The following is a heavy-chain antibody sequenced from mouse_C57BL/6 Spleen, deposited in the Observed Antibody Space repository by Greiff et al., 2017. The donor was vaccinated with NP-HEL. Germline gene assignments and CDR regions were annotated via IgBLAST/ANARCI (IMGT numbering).Heavy chain of an antibody. V-gene: IGHV1-52*01. CDR2: IDPSDSET. CDR1: GYTFTSYW. Sequence: QVQLQQPGAELVRPGSSVKLSCKASGYTFTSYWMHWVKQRPIQGLEWIGNIDPSDSETHYNQKFKDKAALTVDKSSSTAYMQLSSLTSEDSAVYYCARWGYWYFDVWGTGTTVTVSS. CDR3: ARWGYWYFDV. J-gene: IGHJ1*03.